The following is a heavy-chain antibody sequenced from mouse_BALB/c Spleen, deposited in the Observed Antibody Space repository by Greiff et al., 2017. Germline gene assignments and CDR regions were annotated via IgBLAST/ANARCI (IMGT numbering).Heavy chain of an antibody. CDR1: GDSFTSGY. V-gene: IGHV3-8*02. CDR3: ASSGGGEPSGFAY. D-gene: IGHD4-1*01. Sequence: DVKLQESGPSLVKPSQTLSLTCSVTGDSFTSGYWNWIRKFPGNKLEYMGYIRYSGSTYYNPSLKSRISITRDTSKNQYYLQLHSVTTEDTATYYWASSGGGEPSGFAYWGQGTLVTVSA. CDR2: IRYSGST. J-gene: IGHJ3*01.